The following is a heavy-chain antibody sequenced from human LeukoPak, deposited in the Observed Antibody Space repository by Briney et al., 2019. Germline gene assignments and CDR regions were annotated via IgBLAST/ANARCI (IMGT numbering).Heavy chain of an antibody. Sequence: SETLSLTCTVSGGSISSYYWSWIRQPPGKGLEWIGYIYYSGSTNYNPSLKSRVTISVDTSKNQFSLKLSSVTAADTAVYYCARGEYVGSNYGFPPPFDYWGQGTLVTVSS. CDR1: GGSISSYY. CDR2: IYYSGST. CDR3: ARGEYVGSNYGFPPPFDY. V-gene: IGHV4-59*01. D-gene: IGHD3-10*01. J-gene: IGHJ4*02.